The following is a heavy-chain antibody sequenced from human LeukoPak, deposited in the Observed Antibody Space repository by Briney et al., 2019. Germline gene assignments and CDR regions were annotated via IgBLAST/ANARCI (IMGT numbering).Heavy chain of an antibody. CDR2: INHSGST. J-gene: IGHJ4*02. CDR1: GGSFSGYY. Sequence: SETLSLTCAVYGGSFSGYYWSWIRQPPGKGLEWIGEINHSGSTNYNPSLKSRVTISVDTSKNQFSLKLSSVTAADTAVYYCARSWRMAARPKSLDYWGQGTLVTVSS. D-gene: IGHD6-6*01. CDR3: ARSWRMAARPKSLDY. V-gene: IGHV4-34*01.